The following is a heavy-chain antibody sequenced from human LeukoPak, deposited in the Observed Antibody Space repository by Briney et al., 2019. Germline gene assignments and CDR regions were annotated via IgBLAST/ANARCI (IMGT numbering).Heavy chain of an antibody. V-gene: IGHV3-48*01. D-gene: IGHD3-16*02. CDR1: GFTFSSYS. CDR3: ARSLSPLN. Sequence: GGSLRLSCAASGFTFSSYSMNWVRQAPGQGLEWVSYITSDSVTMFYADSVKGRFTASRDNAENSLYLQMNSLRAEDTAVYYCARSLSPLNWGQGTLVTVSS. CDR2: ITSDSVTM. J-gene: IGHJ4*02.